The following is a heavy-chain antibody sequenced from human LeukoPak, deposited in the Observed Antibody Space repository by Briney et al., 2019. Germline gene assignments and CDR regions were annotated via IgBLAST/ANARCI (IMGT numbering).Heavy chain of an antibody. CDR3: ARASFSPYDPTEPWFDP. Sequence: PSQTLSLTCTVSGGSISSGDYYWSWIRQPPGKGLEWIGNIYHSGSTYYNSSLKSRVTISVDTSKNQFSLKLSSVTAADTAVYYCARASFSPYDPTEPWFDPWGQGTLVTVSS. J-gene: IGHJ5*02. V-gene: IGHV4-30-4*01. CDR2: IYHSGST. CDR1: GGSISSGDYY. D-gene: IGHD3-22*01.